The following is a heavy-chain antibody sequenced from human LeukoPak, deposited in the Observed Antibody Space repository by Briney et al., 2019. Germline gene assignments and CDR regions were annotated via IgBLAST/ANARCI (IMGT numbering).Heavy chain of an antibody. Sequence: ASVKVSCKASGYTFTGYYMHWVRQAPGQGLEWMGWINPNSGGTNYAQKFQGRVTMTRDTSISTDYMELSRLRSDDTAVYYCARQSCGGGRCFFDDWGQGTLVTVSS. D-gene: IGHD2-15*01. CDR2: INPNSGGT. CDR1: GYTFTGYY. J-gene: IGHJ4*02. V-gene: IGHV1-2*02. CDR3: ARQSCGGGRCFFDD.